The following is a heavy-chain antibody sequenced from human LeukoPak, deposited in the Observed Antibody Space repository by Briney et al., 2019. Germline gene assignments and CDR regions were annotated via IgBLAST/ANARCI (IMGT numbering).Heavy chain of an antibody. Sequence: GESLKISCKGSGYSFTSYWIGWVRQMPGKGLEWMGIIYPGDSDTRYSPSFQGQVTISADKSISTAYLQWSNLKASDTAMYYCARPVAGGDGYNYINYFDYWGQGTLVTVSS. CDR2: IYPGDSDT. J-gene: IGHJ4*02. CDR3: ARPVAGGDGYNYINYFDY. D-gene: IGHD5-24*01. CDR1: GYSFTSYW. V-gene: IGHV5-51*01.